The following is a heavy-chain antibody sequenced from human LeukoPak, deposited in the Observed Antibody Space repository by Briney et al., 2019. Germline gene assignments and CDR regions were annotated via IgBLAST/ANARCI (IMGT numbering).Heavy chain of an antibody. CDR1: GGSISTYC. CDR3: ARELSGYCSGGSCFHYYYYYMDV. CDR2: ICTSGST. D-gene: IGHD2-15*01. J-gene: IGHJ6*03. Sequence: SETLSLTCTVSGGSISTYCWSWIRQPAGKGLEWIGHICTSGSTNYNPSLKSRVTISVDTSKNQFSLKLSSVTAADTAVYYCARELSGYCSGGSCFHYYYYYMDVWGKGTTVTISS. V-gene: IGHV4-4*07.